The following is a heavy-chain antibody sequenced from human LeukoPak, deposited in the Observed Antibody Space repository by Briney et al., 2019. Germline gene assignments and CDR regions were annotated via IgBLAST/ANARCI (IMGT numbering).Heavy chain of an antibody. CDR2: ISGSGGST. J-gene: IGHJ3*02. Sequence: PGGSLRLSCAAPGFTFSSYAMSWVRQAPGKGLEWVSAISGSGGSTYYADSVKGRFTISRDNSKNTLYLQVNSLRAEDTAVYYCAKRVGPGRAFDIWGQGTMVTVSS. D-gene: IGHD3-10*01. CDR1: GFTFSSYA. V-gene: IGHV3-23*01. CDR3: AKRVGPGRAFDI.